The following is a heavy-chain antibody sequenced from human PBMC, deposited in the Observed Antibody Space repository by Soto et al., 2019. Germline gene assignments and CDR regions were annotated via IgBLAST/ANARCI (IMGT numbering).Heavy chain of an antibody. CDR1: GFTFSTYS. J-gene: IGHJ6*02. Sequence: EVQLVESGGGLVKPGGSLRLSCAASGFTFSTYSMNWVRQAPGKGLEWVSSISSSSSYIYYADSVKGRFTISRDNAKNSLYVQMTSLRAEDTAVYYCARYDSSGYYWPYYYYGMDVWGQGTTVTVSS. CDR2: ISSSSSYI. CDR3: ARYDSSGYYWPYYYYGMDV. V-gene: IGHV3-21*01. D-gene: IGHD3-22*01.